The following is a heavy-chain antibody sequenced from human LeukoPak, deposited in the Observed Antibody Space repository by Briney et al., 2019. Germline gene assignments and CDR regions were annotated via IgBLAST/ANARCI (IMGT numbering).Heavy chain of an antibody. V-gene: IGHV1-69*02. Sequence: SVKVSCKASGGTFSSYTISWVRQAPGQGLEWMGRIIPILGIANYVQKFQGRVTITADKSTSTAYMELSSLRSEDTAVYYCALTTYYDSSGYYPYYFDYWGQGTLVTVSS. CDR2: IIPILGIA. CDR1: GGTFSSYT. J-gene: IGHJ4*02. D-gene: IGHD3-22*01. CDR3: ALTTYYDSSGYYPYYFDY.